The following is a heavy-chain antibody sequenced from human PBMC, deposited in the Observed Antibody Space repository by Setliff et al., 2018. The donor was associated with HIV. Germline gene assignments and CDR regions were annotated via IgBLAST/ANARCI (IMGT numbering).Heavy chain of an antibody. CDR1: GFTFSSYW. CDR3: ARGGGSGWPFDY. CDR2: INQDGSET. V-gene: IGHV3-7*03. J-gene: IGHJ4*02. Sequence: PGGSLRLSCAASGFTFSSYWMAWVRQAPGKGLEWVANINQDGSETNYEDSVKGRFTISRDNAKNALYLQMNSLRAEDTAVYHCARGGGSGWPFDYWGQGTLVTVSS. D-gene: IGHD6-19*01.